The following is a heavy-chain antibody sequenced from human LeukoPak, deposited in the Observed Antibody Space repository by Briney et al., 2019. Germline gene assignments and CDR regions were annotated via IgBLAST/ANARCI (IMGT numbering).Heavy chain of an antibody. CDR3: ARDAVGRDNWFDP. J-gene: IGHJ5*02. CDR2: INPNGDIT. CDR1: GYTFPSYF. D-gene: IGHD1-26*01. V-gene: IGHV1-46*01. Sequence: GASVKVSCKTSGYTFPSYFMHWVRQAPGQGLEWMGVINPNGDITAYAQQLQGRVTMSSDTSTTTFYLELSSLRSDDTAVYYCARDAVGRDNWFDPWGQGTLVTVSS.